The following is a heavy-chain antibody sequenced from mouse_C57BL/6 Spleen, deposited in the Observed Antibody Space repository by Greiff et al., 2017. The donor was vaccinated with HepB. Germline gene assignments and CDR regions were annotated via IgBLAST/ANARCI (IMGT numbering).Heavy chain of an antibody. D-gene: IGHD2-4*01. CDR2: INPNNGGT. Sequence: VQLQQSGPELVKPGASVKISCKASGYTFTDYYMNWVKQSHGKSLEWIGDINPNNGGTSYNQKFKGKATLTVDKSSSTAYMELRSLTSEDYAVYYCAREVRDYYDYDGSSWFAYWGQGTLVTVSA. J-gene: IGHJ3*01. CDR3: AREVRDYYDYDGSSWFAY. CDR1: GYTFTDYY. V-gene: IGHV1-26*01.